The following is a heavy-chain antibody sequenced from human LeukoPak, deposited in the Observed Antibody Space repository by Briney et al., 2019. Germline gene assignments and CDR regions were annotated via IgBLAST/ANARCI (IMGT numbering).Heavy chain of an antibody. Sequence: PGGSLRLSCAASGFSFSGHSINWVRQAPGKGLEWVSLIYSGVSIHYADSVKGRFTISRDSSKNTLYLQMNSLRAEDTAVYYCARAVGNYYHAFDIWGQGTMVTVSS. CDR2: IYSGVSI. D-gene: IGHD1-26*01. CDR3: ARAVGNYYHAFDI. J-gene: IGHJ3*02. V-gene: IGHV3-66*01. CDR1: GFSFSGHS.